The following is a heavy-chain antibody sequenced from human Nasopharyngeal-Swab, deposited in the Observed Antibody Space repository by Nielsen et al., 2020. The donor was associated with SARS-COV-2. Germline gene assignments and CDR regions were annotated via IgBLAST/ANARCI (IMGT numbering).Heavy chain of an antibody. J-gene: IGHJ4*02. D-gene: IGHD3/OR15-3a*01. CDR3: ARFDMDWNYFDY. CDR1: TININTNY. Sequence: GEALKISCAASTININTNYMGWVRQAPGKGLECVSVIFGGGSTYYADSVKGRFTISRDTSTVYLQMNRLRAEDTAVYYCARFDMDWNYFDYWGQGTRVTVSS. CDR2: IFGGGST. V-gene: IGHV3-66*01.